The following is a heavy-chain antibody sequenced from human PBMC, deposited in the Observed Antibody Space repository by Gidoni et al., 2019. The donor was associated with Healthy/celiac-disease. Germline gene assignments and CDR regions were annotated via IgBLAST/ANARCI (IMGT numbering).Heavy chain of an antibody. CDR3: AREVTMIVVDSGGLNAFDI. D-gene: IGHD3-22*01. CDR1: GGSISRGGYY. V-gene: IGHV4-31*03. CDR2: IYYSGST. J-gene: IGHJ3*02. Sequence: QVQLQESGPGLVKPSQTLSLTCTVSGGSISRGGYYWSWIRQHPGKGLEWIGYIYYSGSTYYNPSLKSRVTISVDTSKNQFSLKLSSVTAADTAVYYCAREVTMIVVDSGGLNAFDIWGQGTMVTVSS.